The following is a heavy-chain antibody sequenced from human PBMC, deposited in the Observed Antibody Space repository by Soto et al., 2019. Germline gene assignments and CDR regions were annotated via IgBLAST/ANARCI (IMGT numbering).Heavy chain of an antibody. CDR2: VSYDGSNK. CDR1: GFTFSSYA. Sequence: GGSLRLSCAASGFTFSSYAMHWVRQAPGKGLEWVAFVSYDGSNKYYADSVKGRFTITRDNSKNTLYLQMSSLRAEDTAVYYCARATWIQLDHFDYWGQGTLVTVSS. V-gene: IGHV3-30-3*01. J-gene: IGHJ4*02. CDR3: ARATWIQLDHFDY. D-gene: IGHD5-18*01.